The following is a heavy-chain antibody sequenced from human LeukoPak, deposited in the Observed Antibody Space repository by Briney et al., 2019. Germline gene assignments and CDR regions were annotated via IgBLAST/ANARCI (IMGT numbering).Heavy chain of an antibody. D-gene: IGHD2-21*02. CDR2: IIPIFGTA. Sequence: SVKVSCKASGGTFSSYAISWVRQAPGQGLEWMGGIIPIFGTANYAQKFQGRVTITADESTSTACMELSSLRSEDTAVYYCARALPTYCGGDCYGLIDYWGQGTLVTVSS. CDR3: ARALPTYCGGDCYGLIDY. J-gene: IGHJ4*02. V-gene: IGHV1-69*13. CDR1: GGTFSSYA.